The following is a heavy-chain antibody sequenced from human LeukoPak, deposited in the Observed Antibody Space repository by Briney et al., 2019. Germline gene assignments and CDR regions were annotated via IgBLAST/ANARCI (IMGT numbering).Heavy chain of an antibody. V-gene: IGHV3-49*03. D-gene: IGHD4-23*01. Sequence: GGSLRLSCAASGFTFSSYWMSWFRQAPGKGLEWLSFIRSKDHGGTTEYAASVKGRFTISRDDSNSIAYLQMNSLIIEDTAVYFCTRDPHYYHGNPHDFWGQGTRVTVSS. J-gene: IGHJ4*02. CDR3: TRDPHYYHGNPHDF. CDR1: GFTFSSYW. CDR2: IRSKDHGGTT.